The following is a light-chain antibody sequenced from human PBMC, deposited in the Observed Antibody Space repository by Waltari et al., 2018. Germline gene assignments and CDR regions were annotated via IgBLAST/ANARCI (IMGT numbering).Light chain of an antibody. CDR3: QQYGSSSLFT. CDR1: QSVSTSY. J-gene: IGKJ3*01. Sequence: EIVLTLSPSAMSLSAGARATISGRSSQSVSTSYLAWYQQKPGQAPRLLIYGASSRATGIPDRFSGSGSGTDFTLTISRLEPEDFAVYYCQQYGSSSLFTFGPGTKVDIK. CDR2: GAS. V-gene: IGKV3-20*01.